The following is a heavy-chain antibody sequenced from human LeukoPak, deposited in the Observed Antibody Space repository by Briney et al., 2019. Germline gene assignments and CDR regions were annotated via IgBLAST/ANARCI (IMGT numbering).Heavy chain of an antibody. CDR1: GYSISSGYY. CDR3: ARDQGNGDYVGWFDP. J-gene: IGHJ5*02. V-gene: IGHV4-38-2*02. CDR2: IYHSGST. Sequence: SETLSLTCTVSGYSISSGYYWGWIRQPPGKGLEWIGSIYHSGSTYYNPSLKSRVTISVDTSKNQFSLKLSSVTAADTAVYYCARDQGNGDYVGWFDPWGQGTLVTVSS. D-gene: IGHD4-17*01.